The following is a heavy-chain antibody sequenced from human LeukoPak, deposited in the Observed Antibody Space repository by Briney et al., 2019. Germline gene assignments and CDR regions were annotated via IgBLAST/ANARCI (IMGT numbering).Heavy chain of an antibody. D-gene: IGHD6-13*01. CDR2: ISGSGGST. CDR3: AKRTSDSSSWYNYYYYGMDV. J-gene: IGHJ6*02. V-gene: IGHV3-23*01. CDR1: GFTFSSYW. Sequence: GGSLRLSCAASGFTFSSYWMSWVRQAPGKGLEWVSAISGSGGSTYYADSVKGRFTISRDNSKNTLYLQMNSLRAEDTAVYYCAKRTSDSSSWYNYYYYGMDVWGQGTTVTVSS.